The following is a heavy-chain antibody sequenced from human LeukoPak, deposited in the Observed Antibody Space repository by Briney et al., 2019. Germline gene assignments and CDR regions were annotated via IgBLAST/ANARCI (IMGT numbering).Heavy chain of an antibody. CDR3: ARVRGFGAFDI. V-gene: IGHV4-30-4*01. CDR2: IYCSGST. D-gene: IGHD3-10*01. J-gene: IGHJ3*02. Sequence: PSETLSLTCTVSGGSISSGDYYWSWLRQPPGKGLEWIEYIYCSGSTYYNPSLKSRVTISVDTSKNQFSLKLSSVTAADTAVYYCARVRGFGAFDIWGQGTMVTVSS. CDR1: GGSISSGDYY.